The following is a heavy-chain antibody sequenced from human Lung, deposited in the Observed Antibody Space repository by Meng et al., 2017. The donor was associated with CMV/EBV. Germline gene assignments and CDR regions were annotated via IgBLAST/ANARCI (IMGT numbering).Heavy chain of an antibody. Sequence: SVKVSXKASGGTFSSYAISWVRQAPGQGLEWMGWIIPIFGTANYAQKFQGRVTITTDESTSTAYMELSSLRSEDTAVYYCARDPPRGYSYGRVDYWGQGTXVTVSS. CDR3: ARDPPRGYSYGRVDY. J-gene: IGHJ4*02. CDR2: IIPIFGTA. D-gene: IGHD5-18*01. V-gene: IGHV1-69*05. CDR1: GGTFSSYA.